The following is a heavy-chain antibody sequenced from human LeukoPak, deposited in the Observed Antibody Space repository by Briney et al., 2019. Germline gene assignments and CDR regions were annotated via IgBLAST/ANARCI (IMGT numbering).Heavy chain of an antibody. Sequence: GGSLRLSCAASGFTFSTYSMSWVRQAPGKGLEWVSAIRSNGENTYYADSVRGRFTISRDNSRGTLSLQMNSLRADDTAVYFCAILSWDGRGSFYWGQGTLVTVSS. D-gene: IGHD2/OR15-2a*01. CDR1: GFTFSTYS. CDR2: IRSNGENT. CDR3: AILSWDGRGSFY. J-gene: IGHJ4*02. V-gene: IGHV3-23*01.